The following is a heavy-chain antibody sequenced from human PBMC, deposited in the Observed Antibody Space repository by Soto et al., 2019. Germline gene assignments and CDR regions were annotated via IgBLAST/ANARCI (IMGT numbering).Heavy chain of an antibody. J-gene: IGHJ6*02. Sequence: PGESLKISCKGSVYSFTSYWISWVRQMPGKGLEWMGRIDPSDSYTNYSPSFQGHVTISADKSISTAYLQWSSLKASDTAMYYCARQLVVPAAIVSYGMDVWGQGTTVTVSS. CDR2: IDPSDSYT. CDR3: ARQLVVPAAIVSYGMDV. CDR1: VYSFTSYW. D-gene: IGHD2-2*02. V-gene: IGHV5-10-1*01.